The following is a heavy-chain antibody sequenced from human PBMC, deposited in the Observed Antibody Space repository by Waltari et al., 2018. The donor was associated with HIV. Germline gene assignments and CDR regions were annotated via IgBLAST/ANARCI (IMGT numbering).Heavy chain of an antibody. Sequence: QVQLVQSGAEVKKPGASVKVSCKASGYTFTSYGISWVRQDPGQGLEWMGWISAYNGNTNYAQKLQGRVTMTTDTSTSTAYMELRSLRSDDTAVYYCARDSATGYSSSWYRRDWFDPWGQGTLVTVSS. CDR1: GYTFTSYG. V-gene: IGHV1-18*01. CDR3: ARDSATGYSSSWYRRDWFDP. J-gene: IGHJ5*02. D-gene: IGHD6-13*01. CDR2: ISAYNGNT.